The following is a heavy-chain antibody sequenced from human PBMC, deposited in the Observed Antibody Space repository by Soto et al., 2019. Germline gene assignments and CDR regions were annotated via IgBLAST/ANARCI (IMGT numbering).Heavy chain of an antibody. CDR3: AKDLIRNYGGNSYDAFDI. CDR2: ISGSGGST. D-gene: IGHD4-17*01. CDR1: GFTFSSYA. V-gene: IGHV3-23*01. Sequence: GGSLRLSCAASGFTFSSYAMSWVRQAPGKGLEWVSAISGSGGSTYYADSVKGRFTISRDNSKNTLYLQMNSLRAEDTAVYYCAKDLIRNYGGNSYDAFDIWGQGTMVTVSS. J-gene: IGHJ3*02.